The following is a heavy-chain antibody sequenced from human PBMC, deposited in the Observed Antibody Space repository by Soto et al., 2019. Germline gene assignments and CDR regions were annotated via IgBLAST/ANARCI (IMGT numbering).Heavy chain of an antibody. Sequence: GASVKISCKASGYTFTSYAMNWVRQAPGQGLEWMGWINTNTGNPTYAQGFTGRFVFSLDTSVSTAYLQICSLKAEDTAVYYCARGEGITIFGVVHSWFDPWGEGTLVTVSS. CDR3: ARGEGITIFGVVHSWFDP. CDR1: GYTFTSYA. V-gene: IGHV7-4-1*01. CDR2: INTNTGNP. J-gene: IGHJ5*02. D-gene: IGHD3-3*01.